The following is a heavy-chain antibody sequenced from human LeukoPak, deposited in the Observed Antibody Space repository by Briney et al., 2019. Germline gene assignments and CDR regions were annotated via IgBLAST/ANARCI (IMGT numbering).Heavy chain of an antibody. Sequence: PGRSLRLSCAASRFSFSSYGMHWVRQAPGKGLEWVAIISNDGSNEYYADSVKGRFTISRDNSKNTLYLQMNSLRTEDTAVYYCAKDESSIWHGSYYFDYWGQGTLVTVSS. CDR2: ISNDGSNE. CDR1: RFSFSSYG. CDR3: AKDESSIWHGSYYFDY. V-gene: IGHV3-30*18. J-gene: IGHJ4*02. D-gene: IGHD6-13*01.